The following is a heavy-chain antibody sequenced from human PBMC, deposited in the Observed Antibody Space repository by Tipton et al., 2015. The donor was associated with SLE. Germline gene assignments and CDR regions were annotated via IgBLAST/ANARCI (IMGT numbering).Heavy chain of an antibody. V-gene: IGHV4-34*01. CDR1: GGSFSDYY. CDR3: ARGGSWYTLDY. Sequence: TLSLTCAVYGGSFSDYYWSWIRQPPGKGLEWIGEINHSGGTNYNPSLKSRVTISVDTSKNQFSLKLSSVAAADTALYYCARGGSWYTLDYWGQGTLVTVSS. D-gene: IGHD6-13*01. CDR2: INHSGGT. J-gene: IGHJ4*02.